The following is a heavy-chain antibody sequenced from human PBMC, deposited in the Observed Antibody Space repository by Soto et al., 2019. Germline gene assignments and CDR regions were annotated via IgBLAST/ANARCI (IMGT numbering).Heavy chain of an antibody. V-gene: IGHV4-59*01. CDR3: ASGGGFRRIAAAGIRLGEFDY. Sequence: SETLSLTCTVSGGSISSYYWSWIRQPPGKGLEWIGYIYYSGSTNYNPSLKSRVTISVDTSKNQFSLKLSSVTAADTAVYYCASGGGFRRIAAAGIRLGEFDYWGQGTLVTVSS. D-gene: IGHD6-13*01. J-gene: IGHJ4*02. CDR2: IYYSGST. CDR1: GGSISSYY.